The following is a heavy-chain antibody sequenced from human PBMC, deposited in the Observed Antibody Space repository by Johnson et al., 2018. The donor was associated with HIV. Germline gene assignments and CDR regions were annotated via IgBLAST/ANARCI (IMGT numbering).Heavy chain of an antibody. V-gene: IGHV3-30*02. CDR1: GFTFSSYG. Sequence: VQLVESGGGVVQPGGSLRLSCVASGFTFSSYGMHWVRQAPGKGLEWGAFIQYDESDKYYADSVKGRFTISRDNSKNTLFLQMNSLRAEDTAVYYCAKDRGSGWPDGFEVWGQGAMVTVS. J-gene: IGHJ3*01. D-gene: IGHD6-19*01. CDR3: AKDRGSGWPDGFEV. CDR2: IQYDESDK.